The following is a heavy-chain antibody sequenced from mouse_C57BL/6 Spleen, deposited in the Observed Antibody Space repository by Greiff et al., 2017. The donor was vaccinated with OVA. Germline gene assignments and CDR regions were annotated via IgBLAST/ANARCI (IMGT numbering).Heavy chain of an antibody. CDR1: GFTFSSYG. J-gene: IGHJ1*03. D-gene: IGHD1-1*01. V-gene: IGHV5-6*01. CDR3: ARHGTTVVGRYFDV. Sequence: EVKLVESGGDLVKPGGSLKLSCAASGFTFSSYGMSWVRQTPDKRLEWVATISSGGSYTYYPDSVKGRFTISRDNAKNTLYLQMSSLKSEDTAMYYCARHGTTVVGRYFDVWGTGTTVTVSS. CDR2: ISSGGSYT.